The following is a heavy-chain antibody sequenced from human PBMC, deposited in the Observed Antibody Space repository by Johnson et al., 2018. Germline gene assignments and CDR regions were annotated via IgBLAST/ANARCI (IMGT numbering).Heavy chain of an antibody. J-gene: IGHJ6*03. D-gene: IGHD2-21*01. CDR1: GFTFDDYA. V-gene: IGHV3-9*01. CDR2: ISWNSGTI. CDR3: AKDRGGGAYYYHYMDV. Sequence: VQLVESGGGLVQXGRSLRLSCAASGFTFDDYALHWVRQAPGKGLEWVSGISWNSGTIDYADSVKGRFTISRDNAKNSLYLQMNSLRAEDTAFYYCAKDRGGGAYYYHYMDVWGKGTTVTVSS.